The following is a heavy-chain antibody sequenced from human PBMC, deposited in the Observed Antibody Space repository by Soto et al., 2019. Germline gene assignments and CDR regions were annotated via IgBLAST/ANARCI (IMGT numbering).Heavy chain of an antibody. CDR2: INAGNGNT. CDR3: ARVLSSGWYVGY. D-gene: IGHD6-19*01. CDR1: GYTFTSYA. Sequence: ASVKVSCKASGYTFTSYAMHWVRQAPGQRLEWMGWINAGNGNTKYSQKFQGRVTITRDTSASTAYMELSSLRSEDTAVYYCARVLSSGWYVGYWGQGTLVTVSS. J-gene: IGHJ4*02. V-gene: IGHV1-3*01.